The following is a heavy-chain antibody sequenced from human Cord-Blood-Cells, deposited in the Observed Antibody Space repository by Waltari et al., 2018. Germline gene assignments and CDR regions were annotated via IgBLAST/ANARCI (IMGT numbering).Heavy chain of an antibody. CDR3: APIAAAEAFDI. CDR1: VGSFRGYS. CDR2: INHSGST. V-gene: IGHV4-34*01. D-gene: IGHD6-13*01. J-gene: IGHJ3*02. Sequence: QVQLQQWGAGLLKPSETLSLTCSVYVGSFRGYSWSWIRQPPGKGLEWIGEINHSGSTNYNPSLKSRVTISVDTSKNQFSLKLSSVTAADTAVYYCAPIAAAEAFDIWGQGTMVTVSS.